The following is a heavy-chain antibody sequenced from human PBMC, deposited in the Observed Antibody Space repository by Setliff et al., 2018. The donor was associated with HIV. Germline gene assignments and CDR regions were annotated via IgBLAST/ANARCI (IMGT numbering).Heavy chain of an antibody. J-gene: IGHJ4*02. D-gene: IGHD3-10*01. CDR2: IYYTGST. Sequence: PSETLSLTCSVSGGSTNSGHYYWSWIRHHPGKGLEWIGYIYYTGSTYFNPSLKSRLTLSIDTSKNQFSLKLSSVTAADTAVYYCARDRYAGEIDYWGQGTLVTV. V-gene: IGHV4-31*03. CDR1: GGSTNSGHYY. CDR3: ARDRYAGEIDY.